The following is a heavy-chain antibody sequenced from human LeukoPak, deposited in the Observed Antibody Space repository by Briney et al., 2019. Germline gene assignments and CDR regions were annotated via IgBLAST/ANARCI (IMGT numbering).Heavy chain of an antibody. D-gene: IGHD3-22*01. V-gene: IGHV1-24*01. CDR3: ARGRSGTMIGTAYYFDY. J-gene: IGHJ4*02. CDR1: GYTLTELS. CDR2: FDPKDGDT. Sequence: GASVKVSCKVSGYTLTELSVHWVRQAPGKGLEWMGNFDPKDGDTIYAQKFQGRVTITADESTSTAYMELSSLRSEDTAVYYCARGRSGTMIGTAYYFDYWGQGTLVTVSS.